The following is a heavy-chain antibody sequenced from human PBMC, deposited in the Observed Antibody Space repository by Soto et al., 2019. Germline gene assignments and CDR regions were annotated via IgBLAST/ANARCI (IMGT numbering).Heavy chain of an antibody. V-gene: IGHV1-2*02. J-gene: IGHJ4*02. CDR1: VYTFTGYY. CDR2: INPNSGGT. D-gene: IGHD4-17*01. CDR3: ATHEYGDSNLFDY. Sequence: GXSVKVSCKASVYTFTGYYMHWVRQAPGQGLEWMGWINPNSGGTNYAQKFQGRVTMTRETSISTAYMELSRLRSDDTAVYYCATHEYGDSNLFDYWGQGTLVTVSS.